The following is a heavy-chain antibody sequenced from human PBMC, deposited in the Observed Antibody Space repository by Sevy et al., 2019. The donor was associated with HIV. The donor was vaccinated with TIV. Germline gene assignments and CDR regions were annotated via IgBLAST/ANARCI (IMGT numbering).Heavy chain of an antibody. V-gene: IGHV3-23*01. CDR2: FIVTGLGT. Sequence: GGSLRLSCAASGFTFSNYAMNWVRQPPGKGLEGVSTFIVTGLGTYYGNSVKGRFTISRDNSKNTLYLQMNTLRAEDTAFYFCAKDLVSMASRQGYFDYWGQGTLVTVSS. J-gene: IGHJ4*02. CDR3: AKDLVSMASRQGYFDY. CDR1: GFTFSNYA. D-gene: IGHD6-6*01.